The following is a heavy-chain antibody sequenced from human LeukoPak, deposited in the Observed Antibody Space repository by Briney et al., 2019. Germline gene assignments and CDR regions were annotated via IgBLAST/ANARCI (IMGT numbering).Heavy chain of an antibody. CDR3: ARTHPPEYSSSSPFDY. V-gene: IGHV4-4*07. Sequence: PSETLSLTCTVSGGPISSYYWSWIWQPAGKGLEWIGRIYTSGSTNYSPSLKSRVTMSVDTSKNQFSLKLSSVTAADTAVYYCARTHPPEYSSSSPFDYWGQGTLVTVSS. D-gene: IGHD6-6*01. J-gene: IGHJ4*02. CDR2: IYTSGST. CDR1: GGPISSYY.